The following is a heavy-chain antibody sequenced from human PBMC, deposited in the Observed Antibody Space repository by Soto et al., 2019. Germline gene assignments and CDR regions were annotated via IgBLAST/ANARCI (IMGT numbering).Heavy chain of an antibody. D-gene: IGHD4-17*01. CDR3: AGGGDYGDYVYFDY. CDR2: IYHSGST. J-gene: IGHJ4*02. CDR1: GGSISSGGYS. Sequence: SETLSLTCAVSGGSISSGGYSWSWIRQPPGKGPEWIGYIYHSGSTYYNPSLKSRVTISVDRSKNQFSLKLSSVTAADTAVYYCAGGGDYGDYVYFDYWGQGTLVTVSS. V-gene: IGHV4-30-2*01.